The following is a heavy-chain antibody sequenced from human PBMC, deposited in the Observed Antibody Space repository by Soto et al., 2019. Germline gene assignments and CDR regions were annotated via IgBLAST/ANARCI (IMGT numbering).Heavy chain of an antibody. CDR2: INGANADT. CDR3: ARGRVIRGVNTSVPHDY. Sequence: GSVQCYCNTTDYPFTTYAMHWVRQATGHRLEWMGWINGANADTTYSQKFQGRVSITGYTSASTVYMELSSLTSEDTAVYYWARGRVIRGVNTSVPHDYWGPGTMVTVSS. D-gene: IGHD3-10*01. CDR1: DYPFTTYA. V-gene: IGHV1-3*01. J-gene: IGHJ4*02.